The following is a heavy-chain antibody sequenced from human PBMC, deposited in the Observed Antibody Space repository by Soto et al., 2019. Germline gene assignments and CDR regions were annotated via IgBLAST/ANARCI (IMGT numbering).Heavy chain of an antibody. J-gene: IGHJ6*02. D-gene: IGHD3-10*01. CDR1: GYSFTSYW. Sequence: PGESLKISCKGSGYSFTSYWISWVRQMPGKGLEWMGRIDPSDSYTNYSPYFQGHVTISADKSISTAYLKWSSLKASDTVMYYCARHEPHYYVSGSYSHSFYYYYGMDVWGQGTTVTVSS. CDR3: ARHEPHYYVSGSYSHSFYYYYGMDV. V-gene: IGHV5-10-1*01. CDR2: IDPSDSYT.